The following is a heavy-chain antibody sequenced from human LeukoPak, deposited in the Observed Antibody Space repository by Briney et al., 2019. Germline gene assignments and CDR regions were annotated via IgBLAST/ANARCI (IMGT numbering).Heavy chain of an antibody. J-gene: IGHJ3*01. V-gene: IGHV1-69*05. CDR1: GGIFNNYA. Sequence: SVKVSCKTSGGIFNNYAINWVRQAPGQGLEWVGGVLPIFGAPASAQKFQGRVTFSTDASADTAYMEMSSLTSEDTAVYYCANYFDYYAAFDVWGQGTMVTVSS. CDR2: VLPIFGAP. D-gene: IGHD3-22*01. CDR3: ANYFDYYAAFDV.